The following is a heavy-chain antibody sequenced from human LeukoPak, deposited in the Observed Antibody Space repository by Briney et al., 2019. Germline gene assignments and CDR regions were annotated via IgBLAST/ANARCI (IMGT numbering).Heavy chain of an antibody. CDR1: GFSISSGYY. D-gene: IGHD3-16*01. J-gene: IGHJ4*02. CDR3: ASVWGDQSSFDY. Sequence: PSETLSLTCAVAGFSISSGYYWGWIRQPPGKGLEWIGSIYHSGSTYYNPSLKSRVTISVDTSKNQFSLKLNSVTVADTAVYYCASVWGDQSSFDYCGQGTLVTVSS. CDR2: IYHSGST. V-gene: IGHV4-38-2*01.